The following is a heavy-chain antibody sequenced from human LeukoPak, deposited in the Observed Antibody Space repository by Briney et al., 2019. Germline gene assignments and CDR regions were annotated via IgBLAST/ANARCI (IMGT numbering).Heavy chain of an antibody. CDR2: ISGSGGST. CDR1: GFSFDDYA. CDR3: AKDPTTVTTGLFQH. V-gene: IGHV3-23*01. Sequence: GGSLRLSCAASGFSFDDYAMHWVRQAPGKGLEWVSAISGSGGSTYYADSVKGRFTISRDNSKNTLYLQVNSLRAEDTAVYYCAKDPTTVTTGLFQHWGQGTLVTVYS. D-gene: IGHD4-17*01. J-gene: IGHJ1*01.